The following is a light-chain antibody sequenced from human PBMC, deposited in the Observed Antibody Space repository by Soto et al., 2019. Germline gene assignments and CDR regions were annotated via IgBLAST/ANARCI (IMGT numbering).Light chain of an antibody. Sequence: EIGMTQWPATQSVYPGERATLSCRASQSLGSNLAWFQQKPGQAPRLLIHGASTRATGIPARFSGSGSGTEFTLTISSLQSEDFAVYYCQQYNKWPRTFGQGTKVDIK. J-gene: IGKJ1*01. V-gene: IGKV3-15*01. CDR1: QSLGSN. CDR2: GAS. CDR3: QQYNKWPRT.